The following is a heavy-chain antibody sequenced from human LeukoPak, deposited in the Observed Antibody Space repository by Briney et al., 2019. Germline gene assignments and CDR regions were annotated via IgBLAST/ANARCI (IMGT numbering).Heavy chain of an antibody. CDR1: GGSVSSGSYY. Sequence: SETLSLTCTVSGGSVSSGSYYWSWIRQPPGKGLEWIGYIYYTGSTNYNPSLKSRVSTSVDTSKNQFSLKLSSVTAADTAVYYCARGWLVGHYFDYWGQGTLVTVSS. CDR3: ARGWLVGHYFDY. J-gene: IGHJ4*02. CDR2: IYYTGST. V-gene: IGHV4-61*01. D-gene: IGHD5-24*01.